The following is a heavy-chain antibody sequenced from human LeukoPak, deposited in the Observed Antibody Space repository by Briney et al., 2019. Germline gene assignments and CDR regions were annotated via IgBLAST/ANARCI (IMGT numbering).Heavy chain of an antibody. D-gene: IGHD4-17*01. CDR1: GFTFDDYG. CDR3: ARGGDYGDYGNRYFDL. J-gene: IGHJ2*01. V-gene: IGHV3-20*04. CDR2: INWNGGST. Sequence: GGSLRLPCAASGFTFDDYGMSWVRQAPGKGLEWVSGINWNGGSTGYADSVKGRFTISRDNAKNSLYLEMNSLRAEDTALYYCARGGDYGDYGNRYFDLWGRGTLVTVSS.